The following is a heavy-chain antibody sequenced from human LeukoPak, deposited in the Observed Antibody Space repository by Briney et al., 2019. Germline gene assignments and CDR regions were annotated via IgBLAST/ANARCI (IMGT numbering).Heavy chain of an antibody. J-gene: IGHJ4*02. CDR2: ITPLYGAS. D-gene: IGHD1-1*01. CDR1: GGRFGNYA. V-gene: IGHV1-69*13. Sequence: ASVKVSCKASGGRFGNYALNWVRQAPGQRFEWMGAITPLYGASNYAQKFQGRLTIVADESTGTGYMELRSLASEDTAVYYCAADSHTSGFDYWAQGTLVTVSS. CDR3: AADSHTSGFDY.